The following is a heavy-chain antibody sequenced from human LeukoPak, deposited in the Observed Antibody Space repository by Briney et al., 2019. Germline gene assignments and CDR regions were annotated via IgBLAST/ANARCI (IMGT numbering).Heavy chain of an antibody. CDR1: GGSINSYY. CDR3: ARDPGGMDV. CDR2: IYYSGST. J-gene: IGHJ6*02. V-gene: IGHV4-59*01. Sequence: KPSETLSLTCTVSGGSINSYYWSWIRQPPGKGLEWIGYIYYSGSTNYNPSLKGRVTISVDTSKNQFSLKLSSVTAADTAVYYCARDPGGMDVWGQGTTVTVPS.